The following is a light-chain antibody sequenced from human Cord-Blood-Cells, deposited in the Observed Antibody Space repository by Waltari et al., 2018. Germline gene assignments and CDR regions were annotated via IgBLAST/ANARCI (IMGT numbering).Light chain of an antibody. J-gene: IGLJ2*01. Sequence: QSALTQPPSASGSPGQSVTISCTGTSSDVGGYNSVSWYQQHPAKAPKLMIYEVSKRPSGVHDRSSGSKSGNPASLTVSGLQAGDEADYYCSSYAGSNNLVFGGGTKLTVL. CDR1: SSDVGGYNS. CDR2: EVS. CDR3: SSYAGSNNLV. V-gene: IGLV2-8*01.